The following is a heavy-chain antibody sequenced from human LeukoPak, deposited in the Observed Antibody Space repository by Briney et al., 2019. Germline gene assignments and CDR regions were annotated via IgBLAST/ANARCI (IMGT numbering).Heavy chain of an antibody. CDR3: AKKSSHYCDSSGYLDY. D-gene: IGHD3-22*01. J-gene: IGHJ4*02. CDR1: GFTFSSYA. V-gene: IGHV3-23*01. Sequence: GGSLRLSCAASGFTFSSYAMSWVRQAPGKGLEWVSAISGSGGSTYYADSVKGRFTISRDNSKNTLYLQMNSLRAEDTAVYYCAKKSSHYCDSSGYLDYWGQGTLVTVSS. CDR2: ISGSGGST.